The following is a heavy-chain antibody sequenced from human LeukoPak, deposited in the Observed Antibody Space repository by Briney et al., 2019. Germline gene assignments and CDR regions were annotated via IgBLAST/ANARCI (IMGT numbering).Heavy chain of an antibody. CDR3: AVYTYYYDSSGHYPDY. CDR2: ISGNGDST. D-gene: IGHD3-22*01. V-gene: IGHV3-23*01. CDR1: GFTFSNYA. J-gene: IGHJ4*02. Sequence: GGSLRLSCAASGFTFSNYAMSWVRQATGKGLEWVSGISGNGDSTYYAASVKGRFTVSRDNSNNMLHLQLNSLRAEDTAVFYCAVYTYYYDSSGHYPDYWGQGTLVTVSS.